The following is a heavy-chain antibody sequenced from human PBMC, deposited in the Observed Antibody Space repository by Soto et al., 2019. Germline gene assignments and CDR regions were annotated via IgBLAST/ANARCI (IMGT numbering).Heavy chain of an antibody. D-gene: IGHD3-16*01. Sequence: LGESLKISCKGSGYSFTSYWISWVRQMPGKGLEWMGRIDPSDSYTNYSPSFQGHVTISADKSISTAYLQWSSLKASDTAMYYCASFGQINYGMDVWGQGTTVTVSS. CDR1: GYSFTSYW. CDR3: ASFGQINYGMDV. J-gene: IGHJ6*02. V-gene: IGHV5-10-1*01. CDR2: IDPSDSYT.